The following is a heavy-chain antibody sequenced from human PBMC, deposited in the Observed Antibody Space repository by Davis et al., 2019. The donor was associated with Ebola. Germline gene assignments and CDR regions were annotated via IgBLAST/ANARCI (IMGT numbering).Heavy chain of an antibody. CDR1: GDRVSRNGAA. CDR2: TYYNSKWYN. J-gene: IGHJ3*02. CDR3: TRGWLRRAFDI. V-gene: IGHV6-1*01. D-gene: IGHD5-24*01. Sequence: HSQILSLTCAISGDRVSRNGAAWPWIRQSPSRGLEWLGRTYYNSKWYNDYAVSVKSRITINPDTSNNQLALHLNSVTPEDTAVYYCTRGWLRRAFDIWGQGTMVTV.